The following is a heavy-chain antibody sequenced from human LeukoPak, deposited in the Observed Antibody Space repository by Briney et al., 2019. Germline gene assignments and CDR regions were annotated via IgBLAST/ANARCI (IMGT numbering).Heavy chain of an antibody. CDR3: AKDERNWNYNLASQTYD. Sequence: GGSLRLSCAATGFRFSSYAMSWVRQAPGKGLEWVSAISGSGVSTYYADSVKGRFTVSRDNSKNTLYLQMSSLRAEDTAVYYCAKDERNWNYNLASQTYDWGQGTLVTVSS. J-gene: IGHJ4*02. D-gene: IGHD1-7*01. CDR2: ISGSGVST. CDR1: GFRFSSYA. V-gene: IGHV3-23*01.